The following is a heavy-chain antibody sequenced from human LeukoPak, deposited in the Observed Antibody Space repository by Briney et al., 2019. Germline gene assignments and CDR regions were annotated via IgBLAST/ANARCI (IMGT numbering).Heavy chain of an antibody. Sequence: GGSLRLSCAASGFTFSSYAMSWVRQAPGKGLEWVSAISGSGGSTYYADSVKGRFTISRDNSKNTLYLQMNSLRAGDTAVYYCAKVPVGRSGYYFPNAYYYYMDVWGKGTTVTVSS. J-gene: IGHJ6*03. V-gene: IGHV3-23*01. D-gene: IGHD3-3*01. CDR2: ISGSGGST. CDR3: AKVPVGRSGYYFPNAYYYYMDV. CDR1: GFTFSSYA.